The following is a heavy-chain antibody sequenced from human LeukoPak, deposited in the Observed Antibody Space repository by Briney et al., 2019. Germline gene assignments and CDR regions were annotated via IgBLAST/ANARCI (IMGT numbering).Heavy chain of an antibody. J-gene: IGHJ4*02. Sequence: SETLSLTCTVSGGSISSSSYYWGWIRQPPGKGLEWIANVYYSENTNYNPSLKSRVTVSADTSKNQFSLGLNSVTAADTAMYYCARSHDHLWGNYPDYWGQGTLVTVSS. D-gene: IGHD3-16*02. V-gene: IGHV4-39*07. CDR1: GGSISSSSYY. CDR3: ARSHDHLWGNYPDY. CDR2: VYYSENT.